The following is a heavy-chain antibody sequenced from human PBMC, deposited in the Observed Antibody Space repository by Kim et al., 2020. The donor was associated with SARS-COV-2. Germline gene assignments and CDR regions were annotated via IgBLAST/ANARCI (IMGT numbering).Heavy chain of an antibody. V-gene: IGHV4-39*01. Sequence: SETLSLICTVSGGSISSSSYYWGWIRQPPGKGLEWIGSIYYSGSTYYNPSLKSRVTISVDTSKNQFSLKLSSVTAADTAVYYCARQVAAMVFFDYWGQGT. D-gene: IGHD5-18*01. CDR2: IYYSGST. CDR1: GGSISSSSYY. J-gene: IGHJ4*02. CDR3: ARQVAAMVFFDY.